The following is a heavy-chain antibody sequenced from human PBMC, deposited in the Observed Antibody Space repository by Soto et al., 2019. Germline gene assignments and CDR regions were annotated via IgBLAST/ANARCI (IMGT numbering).Heavy chain of an antibody. CDR2: INPSSDST. J-gene: IGHJ5*02. D-gene: IGHD3-3*01. Sequence: ASVKVSCKASGYTFTQYYMHWVRQAPGQGLEWMGIINPSSDSTTYAQKFLGTVTMTRDTSTSTVYMELSSLRSEDTAVYYCAREGVVRDDFWSGSNWFDPWGQGTLVTVSS. CDR3: AREGVVRDDFWSGSNWFDP. CDR1: GYTFTQYY. V-gene: IGHV1-46*01.